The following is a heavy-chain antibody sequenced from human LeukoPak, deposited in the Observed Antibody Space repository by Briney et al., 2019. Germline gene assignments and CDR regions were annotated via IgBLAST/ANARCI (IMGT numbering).Heavy chain of an antibody. CDR2: VNPNSAGT. V-gene: IGHV1-2*06. CDR3: ARGFLSGRYSY. CDR1: GYTFTDYY. D-gene: IGHD1-26*01. Sequence: ASVNVSCKASGYTFTDYYLHWVRQAPGQGLEWMGRVNPNSAGTNYAQKFQGRVTMTRDTSISTAYMELSRLTSDDTAVYYCARGFLSGRYSYWGQGTLVTVSS. J-gene: IGHJ4*02.